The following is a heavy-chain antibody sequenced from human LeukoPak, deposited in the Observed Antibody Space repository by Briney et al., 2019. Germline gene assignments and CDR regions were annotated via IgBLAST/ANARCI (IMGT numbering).Heavy chain of an antibody. CDR1: GLTFSNYA. CDR2: FYSDGSS. CDR3: AGTTKYYFDC. V-gene: IGHV3-66*01. Sequence: GGSLRLSCAASGLTFSNYAMNWVRQAPGKGLEWVSVFYSDGSSYYADSVKGRFIISRDISKNTLDLQMNSLRAEDTAVYYCAGTTKYYFDCWGQGTLVTVSS. J-gene: IGHJ4*02. D-gene: IGHD1-7*01.